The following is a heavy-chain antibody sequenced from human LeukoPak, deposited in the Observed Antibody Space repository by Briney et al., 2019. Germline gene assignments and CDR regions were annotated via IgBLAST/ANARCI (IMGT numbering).Heavy chain of an antibody. V-gene: IGHV3-74*01. CDR3: ARVGYSYGYSRRYFDY. CDR2: INSDGSST. J-gene: IGHJ4*02. D-gene: IGHD5-18*01. CDR1: GFTFSSYW. Sequence: GGSLRLSCAASGFTFSSYWMHWVRQAPGKGLVWVSRINSDGSSTSYADSVKGRFTISRDNAKNTLYLQMNSLRAEDTAVYYCARVGYSYGYSRRYFDYWGQGTLVTVSS.